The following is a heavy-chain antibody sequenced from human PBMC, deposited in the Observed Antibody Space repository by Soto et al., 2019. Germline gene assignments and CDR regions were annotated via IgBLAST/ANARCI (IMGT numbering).Heavy chain of an antibody. D-gene: IGHD1-20*01. CDR2: ISAYNGNT. CDR1: GYTFTSYG. Sequence: ASVKVSCKASGYTFTSYGISWVRQAPGQGLEWMGWISAYNGNTNYAQKLQGRVTMTTDTSTSTAYMELRSLRSDDTAVYYCARDSIPYNWNDPNLDYWGQGTVVTVSS. J-gene: IGHJ4*02. V-gene: IGHV1-18*01. CDR3: ARDSIPYNWNDPNLDY.